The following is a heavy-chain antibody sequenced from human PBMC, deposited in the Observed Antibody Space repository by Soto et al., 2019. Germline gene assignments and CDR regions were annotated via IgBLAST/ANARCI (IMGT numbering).Heavy chain of an antibody. CDR3: AKGYGDYYGSGSYFDY. D-gene: IGHD3-10*01. Sequence: SLRLSCAACGFTITSYSMNCVRQAPGKGLEWVSAISGSGGSTYYADSVKGRFTISRDNSKNTLYLQMNSLRAEDTAVYYCAKGYGDYYGSGSYFDYWGQGTLVTVSS. V-gene: IGHV3-23*01. CDR2: ISGSGGST. CDR1: GFTITSYS. J-gene: IGHJ4*02.